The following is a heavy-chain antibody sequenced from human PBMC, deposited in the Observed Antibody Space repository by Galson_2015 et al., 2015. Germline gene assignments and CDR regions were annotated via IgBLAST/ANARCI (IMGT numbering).Heavy chain of an antibody. J-gene: IGHJ4*02. Sequence: MHRVRQAPGKGLEWVAVISFDGNNKYYADSVKGRIIISRDNSKNTLDLQMNSLRAEETAVYYCAKSNTPYSSGWPIDYWGQGTLVTVSS. D-gene: IGHD6-19*01. CDR2: ISFDGNNK. CDR3: AKSNTPYSSGWPIDY. V-gene: IGHV3-30*18.